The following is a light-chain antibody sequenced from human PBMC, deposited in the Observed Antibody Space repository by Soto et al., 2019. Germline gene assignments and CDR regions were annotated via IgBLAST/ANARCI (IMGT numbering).Light chain of an antibody. V-gene: IGLV2-14*01. CDR2: DVS. CDR3: SSYTSSINVV. CDR1: SSDVCGYNY. J-gene: IGLJ2*01. Sequence: QSALTQPASVSGSPGQSITISCTGTSSDVCGYNYVSWYQQHPGKAPKLMIYDVSNRPSGVSNRFSGSKSGNTASLTISWLQAEDEADYYCSSYTSSINVVFGGGTKVTVL.